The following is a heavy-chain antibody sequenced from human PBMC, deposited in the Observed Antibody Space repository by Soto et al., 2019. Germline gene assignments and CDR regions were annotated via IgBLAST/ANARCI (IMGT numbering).Heavy chain of an antibody. Sequence: GASVKVSCKASGGTLSSYVISWVRQAPGQGLEWMGGIIPMYGTTNYAQKFQGRVTITADESTSTAYMDLSSLRSEDTAVDYCARDLGSCSAGSCRYNWFDPWGQGTLVTVSS. J-gene: IGHJ5*02. D-gene: IGHD2-15*01. CDR2: IIPMYGTT. V-gene: IGHV1-69*13. CDR3: ARDLGSCSAGSCRYNWFDP. CDR1: GGTLSSYV.